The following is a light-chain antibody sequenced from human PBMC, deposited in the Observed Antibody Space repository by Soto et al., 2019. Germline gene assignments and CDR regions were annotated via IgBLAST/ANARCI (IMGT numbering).Light chain of an antibody. Sequence: EIVLTQSPGTLSLSPGEGATLSCRASQSVSSTYLAWYQQKPGQAPRLLIYAASRRATGIPDRFSGSGSGTDFTLTISRLEPEDFAVYYCQQYAGSPLTFGGGTKVEIK. V-gene: IGKV3-20*01. CDR2: AAS. CDR3: QQYAGSPLT. J-gene: IGKJ4*01. CDR1: QSVSSTY.